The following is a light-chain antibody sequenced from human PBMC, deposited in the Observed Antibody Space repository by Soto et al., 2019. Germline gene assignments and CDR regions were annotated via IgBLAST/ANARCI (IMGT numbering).Light chain of an antibody. CDR3: MQSLQTPRT. J-gene: IGKJ1*01. CDR2: LGS. V-gene: IGKV2-28*01. Sequence: DFVMTQSPISLPVTPGEPASISCRSSQSLLQSNGYNYLDWYLQKPGQSPQLLIYLGSVRASGVPDRFSGSVSGTDFTLKISRVEDEDVGVYYCMQSLQTPRTFGQGTKVEIK. CDR1: QSLLQSNGYNY.